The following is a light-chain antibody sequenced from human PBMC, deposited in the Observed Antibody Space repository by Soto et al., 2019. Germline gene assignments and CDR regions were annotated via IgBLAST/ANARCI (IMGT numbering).Light chain of an antibody. CDR2: DAS. J-gene: IGKJ4*01. CDR3: QQFNNFPLT. Sequence: AIQLTQSPSSLSAPVGDRVTITCRPSQGISSALAWYQQKPGKAPKLLIYDASHLQSGVPSRFSGSGSGTDFTLTISSLQPEDFATYFCQQFNNFPLTFGGGTKVDIK. V-gene: IGKV1D-13*01. CDR1: QGISSA.